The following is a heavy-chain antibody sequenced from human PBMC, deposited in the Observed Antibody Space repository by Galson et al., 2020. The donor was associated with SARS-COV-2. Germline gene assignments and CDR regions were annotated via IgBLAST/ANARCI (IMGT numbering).Heavy chain of an antibody. CDR3: ARDLAGGWNDR. J-gene: IGHJ4*02. CDR2: ISNSGDTR. D-gene: IGHD1-1*01. Sequence: GEFPKIPFDAPGITFHSFEMNLVRQAPGKGPEWISYISNSGDTRYYADPVEGRFTSTRYNAKSPLYMPMNSRRAEDTAVYYCARDLAGGWNDRWGQGPLGTVSS. CDR1: GITFHSFE. V-gene: IGHV3-48*03.